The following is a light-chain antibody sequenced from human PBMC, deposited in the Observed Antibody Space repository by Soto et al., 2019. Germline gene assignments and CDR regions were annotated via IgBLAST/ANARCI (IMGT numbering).Light chain of an antibody. CDR3: QQSYSTFT. Sequence: DIQMTQSPSSLSASVGDRVTITCRASQSISSYLNWYQQKPGKAPKLLSYAASSLQSGVPSRFRDSVSGTAVTLTISSLHPEVFGTYYCQQSYSTFTFGPGTKVHL. V-gene: IGKV1-39*01. J-gene: IGKJ3*01. CDR1: QSISSY. CDR2: AAS.